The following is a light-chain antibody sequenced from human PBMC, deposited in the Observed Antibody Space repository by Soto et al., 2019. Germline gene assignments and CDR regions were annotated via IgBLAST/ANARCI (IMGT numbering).Light chain of an antibody. J-gene: IGKJ5*01. CDR2: DTS. CDR3: QQYGSSPIT. CDR1: QSFSIK. Sequence: EIVFTQSPGTLSLSPGERATLSCIASQSFSIKLAWYQQKPGQAPMLLIYDTSTRANGIPDRFSGSGSGTDFTLTISRLEPEDFAVYYCQQYGSSPITFGQGTRLEIK. V-gene: IGKV3-20*01.